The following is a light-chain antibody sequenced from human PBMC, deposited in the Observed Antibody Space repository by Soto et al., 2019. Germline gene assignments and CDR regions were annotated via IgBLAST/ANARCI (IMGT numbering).Light chain of an antibody. Sequence: IQLTQSPSSLSASVGDRVTITCRASQRISSYLAWYQQKPGKAPKLLIYAASTLQSGVPSRFSGSGSGTDFTLTISSLQPEDFATYYCQQLNSYPRLTFGGGTKVEIK. CDR3: QQLNSYPRLT. V-gene: IGKV1-9*01. CDR2: AAS. J-gene: IGKJ4*01. CDR1: QRISSY.